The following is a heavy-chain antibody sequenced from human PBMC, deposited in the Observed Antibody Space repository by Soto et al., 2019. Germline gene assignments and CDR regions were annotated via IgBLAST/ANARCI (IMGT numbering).Heavy chain of an antibody. CDR1: GNTFTNYD. J-gene: IGHJ5*02. D-gene: IGHD4-17*01. V-gene: IGHV1-8*01. CDR3: ARGVKYGAYSRWFDP. CDR2: MNPNSGDT. Sequence: QVQLVQSGAEVKKPGASVKVSCKASGNTFTNYDINWVRQATGQGLEYLGWMNPNSGDTAYVQKFQGRVTMTWDTSITTAYMELRSLRSEDTVVYFCARGVKYGAYSRWFDPWCEGTLVTVSS.